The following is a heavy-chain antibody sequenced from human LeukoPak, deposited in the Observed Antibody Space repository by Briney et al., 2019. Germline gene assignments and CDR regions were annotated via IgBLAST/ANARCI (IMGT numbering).Heavy chain of an antibody. CDR2: IISILGIA. J-gene: IGHJ4*02. Sequence: ASVKVSCKASGGTFSSYAISWVRQAPGQGLEWMGRIISILGIANYAQKFQGRVTITADKSTSTAYMELSSLRSDDTAVYYCARDSAVYDSEHDYWGQGTLVTVSS. V-gene: IGHV1-69*04. CDR3: ARDSAVYDSEHDY. D-gene: IGHD2-8*01. CDR1: GGTFSSYA.